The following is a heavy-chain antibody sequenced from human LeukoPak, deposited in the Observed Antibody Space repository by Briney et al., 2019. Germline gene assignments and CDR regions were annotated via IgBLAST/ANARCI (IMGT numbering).Heavy chain of an antibody. V-gene: IGHV4-4*07. CDR1: GGSISSYY. D-gene: IGHD6-13*01. CDR3: ARAPARIAAAVWFDP. CDR2: IYTSGST. J-gene: IGHJ5*02. Sequence: SETLSLTCTVSGGSISSYYWSWIRQPAGKGLEWIGRIYTSGSTNYNASLKSRVSMSVDTSKNQFSLKLSSVTAADTAVYYCARAPARIAAAVWFDPWGQGTLVTVSS.